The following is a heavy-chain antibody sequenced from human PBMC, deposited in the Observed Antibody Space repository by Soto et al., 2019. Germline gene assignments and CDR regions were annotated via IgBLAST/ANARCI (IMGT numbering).Heavy chain of an antibody. Sequence: EEQLVQSGADVKKPGESLKISCQASGYTFNTYWIGWVRQMPGKGLEWMGIIHPGDSETRYNPSFQGQVTISADKSNTTTYLQWSSLKASDTAMYFCARHGNNGPEDTLDVWGQGTTVTVSS. CDR3: ARHGNNGPEDTLDV. D-gene: IGHD1-1*01. J-gene: IGHJ6*02. CDR2: IHPGDSET. CDR1: GYTFNTYW. V-gene: IGHV5-51*01.